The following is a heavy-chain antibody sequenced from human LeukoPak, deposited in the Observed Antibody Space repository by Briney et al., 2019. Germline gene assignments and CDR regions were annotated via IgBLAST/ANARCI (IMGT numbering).Heavy chain of an antibody. J-gene: IGHJ6*02. Sequence: ASVKVSCKVSGYTLTELSMHWVRQAPGQGLEWMGGIIPIFGTANYAQKFQGRVTITADESTSTAYMELSSLRSEDTAVYYCARSKDIVVVPAASYYYYYGMDVWGQGTTVTVSS. CDR2: IIPIFGTA. CDR1: GYTLTELS. D-gene: IGHD2-2*01. CDR3: ARSKDIVVVPAASYYYYYGMDV. V-gene: IGHV1-69*13.